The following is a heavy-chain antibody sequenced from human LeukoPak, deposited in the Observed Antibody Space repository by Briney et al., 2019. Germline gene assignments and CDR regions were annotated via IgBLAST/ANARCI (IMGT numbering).Heavy chain of an antibody. D-gene: IGHD2-15*01. V-gene: IGHV1-69*01. CDR3: ARGGGPNGDAFDI. J-gene: IGHJ3*02. Sequence: SVKVSCKASGGTFSSYTISWVRQAPGQGLEWMGGIIPIFGTANYAQKFQGRVTITADESTSTAYMELSSLRSEDTAVYYCARGGGPNGDAFDIWGQGTMVTVSS. CDR1: GGTFSSYT. CDR2: IIPIFGTA.